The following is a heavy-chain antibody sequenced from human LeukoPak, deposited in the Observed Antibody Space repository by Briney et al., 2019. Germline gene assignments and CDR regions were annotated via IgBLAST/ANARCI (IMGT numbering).Heavy chain of an antibody. D-gene: IGHD6-19*01. V-gene: IGHV4-59*08. CDR3: ARHQLGAGQWQFDY. CDR2: IFYSGGT. J-gene: IGHJ4*02. CDR1: GGSISSYY. Sequence: PSETLSLTCIVSGGSISSYYWSWIREPPGKGLEWIGYIFYSGGTKYNPSLKSRVTISLDTSKNQISLKLTSATAADTAVYYCARHQLGAGQWQFDYWGQGTLVTVSS.